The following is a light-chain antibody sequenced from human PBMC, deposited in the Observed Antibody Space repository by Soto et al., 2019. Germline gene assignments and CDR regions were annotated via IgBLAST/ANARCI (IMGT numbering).Light chain of an antibody. V-gene: IGKV3-20*01. Sequence: ELVLTQSPGTLSLSPGDRATLSCRASQSLSSSSFAWYQQRPGQAPRLLIYATSNMATGIPDRFSGSGSGTDFTLTISRLQSEDFAVYYCQQYGSSAFTFGPGTRVDLK. CDR3: QQYGSSAFT. CDR2: ATS. CDR1: QSLSSSS. J-gene: IGKJ3*01.